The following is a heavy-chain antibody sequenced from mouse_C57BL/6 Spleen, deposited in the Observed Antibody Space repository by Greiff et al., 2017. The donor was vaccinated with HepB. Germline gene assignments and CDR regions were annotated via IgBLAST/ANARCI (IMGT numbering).Heavy chain of an antibody. CDR3: ARGYYGSSYDDWYFDV. V-gene: IGHV1-61*01. CDR2: IYPSDSET. J-gene: IGHJ1*03. D-gene: IGHD1-1*01. CDR1: GYTFTSYW. Sequence: QVQLQQPGAELVRPGSSVKLSCKASGYTFTSYWMDWVKQRPGQGLEWIGNIYPSDSETHYNQKFKDKATLTVDKSSSTAYMQLSSLTSEDSAVYYCARGYYGSSYDDWYFDVWGTGTTVTVSS.